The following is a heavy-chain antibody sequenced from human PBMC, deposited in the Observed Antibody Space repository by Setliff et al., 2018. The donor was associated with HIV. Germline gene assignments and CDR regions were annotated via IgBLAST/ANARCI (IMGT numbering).Heavy chain of an antibody. Sequence: SETLSLTCTVSGGSISSGGYYWSWIRQHPGKGLEWIGYIYYSGSTYYNPSLKSRVTISVDTSKNQFSLKLSSVTAADTAVYYCARGHLGSYFPNYYYYGMDVWGQGTLVTVSS. CDR3: ARGHLGSYFPNYYYYGMDV. CDR2: IYYSGST. J-gene: IGHJ6*02. D-gene: IGHD1-26*01. V-gene: IGHV4-31*03. CDR1: GGSISSGGYY.